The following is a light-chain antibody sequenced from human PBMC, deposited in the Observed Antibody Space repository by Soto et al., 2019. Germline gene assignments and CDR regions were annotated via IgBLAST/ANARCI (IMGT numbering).Light chain of an antibody. CDR3: QQYGSSPHT. CDR2: GAS. V-gene: IGKV3-20*01. J-gene: IGKJ2*01. CDR1: QSVSSSY. Sequence: EIVLTQSPGTLSLSPGQRATLSCRASQSVSSSYLAWYQHKPGQAPRLLIYGASSRATCIPDRFSGSGCGKDFPLLISRLEPEGFAVYSCQQYGSSPHTFGQGTKLEIK.